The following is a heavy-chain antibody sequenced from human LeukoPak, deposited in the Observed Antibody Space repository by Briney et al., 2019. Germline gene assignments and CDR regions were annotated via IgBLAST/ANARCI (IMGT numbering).Heavy chain of an antibody. CDR1: GFTFSSYA. CDR2: ISYDGSNK. D-gene: IGHD3-10*02. J-gene: IGHJ4*02. CDR3: ARSQNKMLEAPFDY. Sequence: PGRSLRLSCAASGFTFSSYAMPWVRQAPGKGLEWVAVISYDGSNKYYADSVKGRFTISRDNSKNTLYLQMNSLRAEDTAVYYCARSQNKMLEAPFDYWGQGTLVTVSS. V-gene: IGHV3-30-3*01.